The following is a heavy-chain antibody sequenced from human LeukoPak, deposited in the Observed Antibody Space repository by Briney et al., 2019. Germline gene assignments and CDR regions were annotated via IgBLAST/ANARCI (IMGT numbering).Heavy chain of an antibody. CDR3: ARHPNWGHWYFDL. J-gene: IGHJ2*01. CDR2: IYYSGST. Sequence: PSETLSLTCTVSGGSISSYYWSWIRQPPGKGLEWIGYIYYSGSTSYNPSLKSRVTISVDTSKNQFSLKLSSVTAADTAVYYCARHPNWGHWYFDLWGRGTLVTVSS. V-gene: IGHV4-59*08. CDR1: GGSISSYY. D-gene: IGHD7-27*01.